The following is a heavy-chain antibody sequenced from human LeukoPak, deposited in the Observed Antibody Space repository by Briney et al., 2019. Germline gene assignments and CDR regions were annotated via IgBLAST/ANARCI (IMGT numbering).Heavy chain of an antibody. D-gene: IGHD2-8*02. CDR1: GFTFSSYA. V-gene: IGHV3-23*01. Sequence: GSLRLSRAASGFTFSSYAMSWVRQAPGKGLEWVSTISGNGRSTYYGDSVKGRFTISRDNSKNTLSLQMNSLRAEDTAVYYCAKEYYVLLVYALGGSFDYWGRGPLVPVSS. J-gene: IGHJ4*02. CDR3: AKEYYVLLVYALGGSFDY. CDR2: ISGNGRST.